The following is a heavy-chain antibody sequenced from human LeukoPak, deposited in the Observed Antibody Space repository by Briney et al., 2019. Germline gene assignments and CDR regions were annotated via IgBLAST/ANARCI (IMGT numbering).Heavy chain of an antibody. V-gene: IGHV1-46*01. Sequence: EASVKVSCKGSGDTFSRYYMHWVRQAPGQGLEWMGIINPSGSSTRDAQKFQGRVTLTRDTSTSTVYMELRSLSSDDTAVYFCASGFYYFDYWGQGTLVTVSS. CDR2: INPSGSST. CDR1: GDTFSRYY. CDR3: ASGFYYFDY. J-gene: IGHJ4*02.